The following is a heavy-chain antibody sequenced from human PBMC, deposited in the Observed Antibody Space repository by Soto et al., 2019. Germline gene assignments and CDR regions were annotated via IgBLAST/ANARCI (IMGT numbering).Heavy chain of an antibody. CDR1: GFTFSDYN. Sequence: GGSLRLSCAASGFTFSDYNMNWVRQAPGKGLEWISYISSSSSITYYADSVKGRFTISRDNSKNTLYLQMNSLRAEDTAVYYCAKDQGSSWYEIDYWGQGTLVTVSS. J-gene: IGHJ4*02. V-gene: IGHV3-48*01. CDR3: AKDQGSSWYEIDY. D-gene: IGHD6-13*01. CDR2: ISSSSSIT.